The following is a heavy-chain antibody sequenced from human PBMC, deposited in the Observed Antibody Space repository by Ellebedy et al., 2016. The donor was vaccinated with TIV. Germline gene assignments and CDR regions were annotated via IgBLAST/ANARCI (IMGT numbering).Heavy chain of an antibody. CDR1: GGSINNYY. J-gene: IGHJ2*01. V-gene: IGHV4-59*01. Sequence: MPSETLSLTCTVSGGSINNYYWSWIRQPPGKGLEWIGYIYYSGSTNYNPSLKSRVTISVDTSKNQFSLKLSSVTAADTAVYYCARRLHYGDWYFDLWGRGTLVTVSS. CDR3: ARRLHYGDWYFDL. CDR2: IYYSGST. D-gene: IGHD4-17*01.